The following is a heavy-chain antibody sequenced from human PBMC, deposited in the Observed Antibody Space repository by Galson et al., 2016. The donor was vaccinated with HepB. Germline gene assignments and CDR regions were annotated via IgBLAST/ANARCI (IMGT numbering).Heavy chain of an antibody. V-gene: IGHV3-23*01. CDR2: ISGSGDST. CDR1: GFTFSSYA. J-gene: IGHJ5*02. CDR3: AKDGSAAVWSPNWFDP. Sequence: SLRLSCAASGFTFSSYAMSWVRQAPGKGLEWVSAISGSGDSTYYADSVKGRFTISRDNSKNTLYLHMNSLSAEDTAIYYCAKDGSAAVWSPNWFDPWGQGTLATGSS. D-gene: IGHD6-13*01.